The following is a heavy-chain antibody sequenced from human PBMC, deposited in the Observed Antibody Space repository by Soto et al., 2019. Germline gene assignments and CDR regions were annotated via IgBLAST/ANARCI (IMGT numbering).Heavy chain of an antibody. V-gene: IGHV4-30-4*01. Sequence: PSETLSLTCTVSGGSISSGDYYWSWIRQPPGKGLEWIGYIYYSGSTYYNPSLKSRVTISVDTSKNQFSLKLSSVTAADTAVYYWARAFDILTRYYFDYWGLGTLVTVSS. CDR2: IYYSGST. D-gene: IGHD3-9*01. J-gene: IGHJ4*02. CDR3: ARAFDILTRYYFDY. CDR1: GGSISSGDYY.